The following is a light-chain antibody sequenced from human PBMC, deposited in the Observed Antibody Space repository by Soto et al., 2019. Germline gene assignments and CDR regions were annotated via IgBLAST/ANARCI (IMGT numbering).Light chain of an antibody. CDR2: DVS. CDR1: SSDIGGYNY. Sequence: QSALTQPASVSGSPGQSITISCTGTSSDIGGYNYVSWYQQLPGKVPKLSIYDVSNRPSGVSDRFSGSKSGNAASLTISGLQAEDEADYYCSSYTSTSTLYVFGTGTKVNVL. V-gene: IGLV2-14*03. CDR3: SSYTSTSTLYV. J-gene: IGLJ1*01.